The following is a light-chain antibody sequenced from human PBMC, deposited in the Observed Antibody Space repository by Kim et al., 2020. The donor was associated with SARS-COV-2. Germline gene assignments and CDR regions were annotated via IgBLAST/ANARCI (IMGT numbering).Light chain of an antibody. CDR3: SSYAGTTTYVV. V-gene: IGLV2-23*01. J-gene: IGLJ2*01. CDR1: NSAVVSYNL. Sequence: ASANTSTATNSAVVSYNLVSWNQQHPGTAPKLIIYEDSQRPSGVSNRFSGSKSGTSASLTISELQAEDEADYYCSSYAGTTTYVVFGGGTQLTVL. CDR2: EDS.